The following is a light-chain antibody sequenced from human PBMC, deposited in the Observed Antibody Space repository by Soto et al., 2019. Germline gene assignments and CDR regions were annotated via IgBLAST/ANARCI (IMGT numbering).Light chain of an antibody. J-gene: IGKJ1*01. Sequence: EIVLTQSPGTLSLSPGERATLSCRASQSVNSNYLAWYQRKPGQAPRLLIYGASNRATDIPYRFSASGSGTDFTLTITRLEAEGFAVYYCQQDDSTPPTFGQGTKVEVK. CDR1: QSVNSNY. CDR2: GAS. V-gene: IGKV3-20*01. CDR3: QQDDSTPPT.